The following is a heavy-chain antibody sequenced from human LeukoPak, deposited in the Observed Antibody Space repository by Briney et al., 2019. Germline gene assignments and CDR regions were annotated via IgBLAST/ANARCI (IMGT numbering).Heavy chain of an antibody. J-gene: IGHJ1*01. CDR2: IKQDGSEK. V-gene: IGHV3-7*01. CDR3: VRDVAYDFRNPYRYFQH. CDR1: GFTFSTYW. Sequence: QSGGSLRLSCAASGFTFSTYWMTWVRQAPGKGLEWVANIKQDGSEKYYEDSMKGRFTISRDNVKSSLYLQMKSLRAEDTAVYYCVRDVAYDFRNPYRYFQHWGQGTLVTVSS. D-gene: IGHD3-3*01.